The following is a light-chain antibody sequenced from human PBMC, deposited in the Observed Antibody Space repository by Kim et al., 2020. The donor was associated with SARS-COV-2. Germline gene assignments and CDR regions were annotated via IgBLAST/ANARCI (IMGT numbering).Light chain of an antibody. CDR1: KLGDKY. CDR2: QDS. J-gene: IGLJ2*01. Sequence: PPSVSVSPGQTASITCSGDKLGDKYACWYQQKPGQSPVLVIYQDSKRPSGIHERFSGSNSGNTATLTISGTQAMDEADYYCQAWEVFGGGTQLTV. CDR3: QAWEV. V-gene: IGLV3-1*01.